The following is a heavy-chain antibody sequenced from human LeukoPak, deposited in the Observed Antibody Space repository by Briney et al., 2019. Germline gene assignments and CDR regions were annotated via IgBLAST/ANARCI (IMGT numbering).Heavy chain of an antibody. CDR1: GLTFSSYS. CDR3: ARDQDYGFDS. V-gene: IGHV3-48*02. J-gene: IGHJ4*02. D-gene: IGHD4-17*01. Sequence: PGGPLTLPCAASGLTFSSYSMNWLRQAPPKGLAWVSYFNTRSSTISYAESVNGRFAIYRDNAKNSLYLQMDSLRDEDTAVYYCARDQDYGFDSWGQGTLVTVSS. CDR2: FNTRSSTI.